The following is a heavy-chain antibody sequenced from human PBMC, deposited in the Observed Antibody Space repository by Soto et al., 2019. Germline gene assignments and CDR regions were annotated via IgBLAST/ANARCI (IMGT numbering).Heavy chain of an antibody. CDR3: ARYVSVSGYEYYFDQ. CDR1: GGSIISSSYY. D-gene: IGHD5-12*01. Sequence: QLQLQDSGPGLVKPSETLSLTCTVSGGSIISSSYYWAWIHKPPGKGLEWLDNIEYSGNTYYNPSLARRVAKSVNTSSNQFSLKLTSVTAVDTAVYYGARYVSVSGYEYYFDQWGQGTLVTVSS. V-gene: IGHV4-39*01. J-gene: IGHJ4*02. CDR2: IEYSGNT.